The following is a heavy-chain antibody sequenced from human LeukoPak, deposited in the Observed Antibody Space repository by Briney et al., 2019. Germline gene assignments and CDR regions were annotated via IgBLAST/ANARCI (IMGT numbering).Heavy chain of an antibody. D-gene: IGHD3-10*01. CDR2: ISYDGSNK. CDR1: GFTFSSYA. Sequence: GRSLRLSCAASGFTFSSYAMHWVRQAPGKGLEWVAVISYDGSNKYYADSVKGRFTISRDNSKNTLYLQMNSLRAEDTAVYYCAKLGGGITMVRGVIITRGFDRGSDYWGQGTLVTVSS. J-gene: IGHJ4*02. CDR3: AKLGGGITMVRGVIITRGFDRGSDY. V-gene: IGHV3-30-3*02.